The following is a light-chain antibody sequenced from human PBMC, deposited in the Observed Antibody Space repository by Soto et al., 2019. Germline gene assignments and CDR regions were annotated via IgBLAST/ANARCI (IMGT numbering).Light chain of an antibody. CDR2: DTS. V-gene: IGKV3-15*01. Sequence: EIVLTQSPVALSLSSGERATLSCRASQSVSSRLAWYQQTPGQAPRLLIYDTSTRAAGIPARFSGSGSGTEFTLTISSLQSEDFAVYYCQQYNKWPPITFGQGTRLEIK. CDR1: QSVSSR. CDR3: QQYNKWPPIT. J-gene: IGKJ5*01.